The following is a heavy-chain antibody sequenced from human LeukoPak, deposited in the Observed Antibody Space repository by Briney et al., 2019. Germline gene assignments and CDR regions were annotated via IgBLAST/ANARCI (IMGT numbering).Heavy chain of an antibody. J-gene: IGHJ4*02. CDR1: GFTFSSYG. CDR3: AKVFYGGNSAGNDY. D-gene: IGHD4-23*01. CDR2: ISYDGSNK. V-gene: IGHV3-30*18. Sequence: GGSLRLSCAASGFTFSSYGMHWVRRAPGKGLEWVAVISYDGSNKYYADSVKGRFTISRDNSKNTLYLQMNSLRAEDTAVYYCAKVFYGGNSAGNDYWGQGTLVTVSS.